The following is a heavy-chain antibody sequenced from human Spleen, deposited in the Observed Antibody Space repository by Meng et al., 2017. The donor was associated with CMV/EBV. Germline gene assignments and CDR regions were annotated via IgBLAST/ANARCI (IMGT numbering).Heavy chain of an antibody. J-gene: IGHJ6*02. D-gene: IGHD6-13*01. CDR2: IYYSGST. CDR1: GGSISSGGYY. V-gene: IGHV4-31*03. Sequence: SETLSLTCTVSGGSISSGGYYWSWIRQHPGKGLEWIGYIYYSGSTYYNPSLKSRVTISVDTSKNQFSLKLSSVTAADTAVYYCVRLAAAGTHYYYGMDVWGQGTTVTVSS. CDR3: VRLAAAGTHYYYGMDV.